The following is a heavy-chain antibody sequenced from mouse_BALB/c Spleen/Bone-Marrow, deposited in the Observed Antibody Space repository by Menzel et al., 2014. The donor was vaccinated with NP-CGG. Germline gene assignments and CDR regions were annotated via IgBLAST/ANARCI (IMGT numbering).Heavy chain of an antibody. J-gene: IGHJ2*01. V-gene: IGHV1-77*01. CDR1: GYTFTDYY. CDR2: IYPGSGNT. CDR3: ARRGYSGY. Sequence: VQLQQSGAALARPGASVKLSCKASGYTFTDYYINWVKQRTGQGLEWIGEIYPGSGNTYYNAKFKGKATLTADKSSSTAYTQLSSLTYEDSAVYFCARRGYSGYWGPGTPLTVSS.